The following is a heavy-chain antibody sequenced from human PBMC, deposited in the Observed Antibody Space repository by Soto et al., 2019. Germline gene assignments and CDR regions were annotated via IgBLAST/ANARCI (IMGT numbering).Heavy chain of an antibody. CDR2: ISYDGSNK. J-gene: IGHJ6*02. CDR3: AREIAYCSWYYYYGMDV. CDR1: GFTFSSYA. V-gene: IGHV3-30*04. Sequence: GGSLRLSCAASGFTFSSYAMHWVRQAPGKGLEWVAVISYDGSNKYYADSVKGRFTISRDNSKNTLYLQMNSPRAEDTAVYYCAREIAYCSWYYYYGMDVWGPGTTVTVSS. D-gene: IGHD6-13*01.